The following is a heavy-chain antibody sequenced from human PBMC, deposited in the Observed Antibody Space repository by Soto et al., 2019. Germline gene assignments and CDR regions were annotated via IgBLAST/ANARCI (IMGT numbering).Heavy chain of an antibody. Sequence: SXTLSLTCTVSGGSMSSYYWSWIRQPPGKGLEWIGYIYYSGATNYNPSLKSRVTISVDTSKNQFSLKLTSVTAADTAVYYCARDRGYQDYWGQGTLVTVSS. CDR1: GGSMSSYY. V-gene: IGHV4-59*01. J-gene: IGHJ4*02. CDR2: IYYSGAT. D-gene: IGHD6-25*01. CDR3: ARDRGYQDY.